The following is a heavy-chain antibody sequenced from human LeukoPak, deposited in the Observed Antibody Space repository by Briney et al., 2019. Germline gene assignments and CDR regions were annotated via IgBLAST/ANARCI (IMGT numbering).Heavy chain of an antibody. V-gene: IGHV6-1*01. CDR3: AREAPDEIYESSVPDAFDV. CDR1: GDSVSSNSAA. D-gene: IGHD3-22*01. Sequence: SQTLSLTCAISGDSVSSNSAAWNWIRQSPSRGLEWLGRTYYRYKWYNDYAVSVKGRITINPDTSKNQLSMKLNFVAPEDTAVYYCAREAPDEIYESSVPDAFDVWGQGTRVTVSS. CDR2: TYYRYKWYN. J-gene: IGHJ3*01.